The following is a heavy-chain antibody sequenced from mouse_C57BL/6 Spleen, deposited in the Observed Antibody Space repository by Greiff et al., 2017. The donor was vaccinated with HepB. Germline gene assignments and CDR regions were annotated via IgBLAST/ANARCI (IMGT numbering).Heavy chain of an antibody. Sequence: QVQLQQAGAELVRPGASVTLSGKASGYTFTDYEMHGVKKTPVHGLEWIGAIDPETGGTAYNQKFKGKAILTADKSASTAYMELRSLTSGGSAVYYCDYGSFDYWGQGTTLTVSS. D-gene: IGHD1-1*01. J-gene: IGHJ2*01. CDR1: GYTFTDYE. V-gene: IGHV1-15*01. CDR2: IDPETGGT. CDR3: DYGSFDY.